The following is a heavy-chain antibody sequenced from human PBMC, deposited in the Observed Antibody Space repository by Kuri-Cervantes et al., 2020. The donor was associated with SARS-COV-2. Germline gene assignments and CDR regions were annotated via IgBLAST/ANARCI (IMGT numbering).Heavy chain of an antibody. J-gene: IGHJ3*02. CDR3: AREFRSFTMIVADAFDI. Sequence: GESLKISCAASGFTFSSYAMSWVRQAPGKGLEWVSAISGSGGSTYYADSVKGRFTISRDNAKNSLYLQMNSPRAEDTAVYYCAREFRSFTMIVADAFDIWGQGTMVTVSS. D-gene: IGHD3-22*01. CDR1: GFTFSSYA. V-gene: IGHV3-23*01. CDR2: ISGSGGST.